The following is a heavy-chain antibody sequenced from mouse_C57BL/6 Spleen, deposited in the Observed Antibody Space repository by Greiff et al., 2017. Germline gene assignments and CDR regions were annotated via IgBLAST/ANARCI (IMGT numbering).Heavy chain of an antibody. Sequence: QVQLQQSGAELARPGASVKMSCKASGYTFTSYMMHWVKQRPGQGLEWIGYINPSSGYTKYNQKFKDKATLTADKSSSTAYMQLSSLTSEDSAVYYCARSGRGSPWGYWGQGTSVTVSS. D-gene: IGHD1-1*01. V-gene: IGHV1-4*01. CDR3: ARSGRGSPWGY. CDR2: INPSSGYT. CDR1: GYTFTSYM. J-gene: IGHJ4*01.